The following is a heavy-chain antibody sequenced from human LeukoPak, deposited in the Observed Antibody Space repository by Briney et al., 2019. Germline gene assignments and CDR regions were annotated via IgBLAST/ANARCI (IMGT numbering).Heavy chain of an antibody. V-gene: IGHV3-30*18. D-gene: IGHD2-15*01. Sequence: GGSLRLSCAASEFTFSSYGMHWVRQAPGKGLEWVAVASYDGSNKYYADSVKGRFTISRDNSKNTLYLQMDSLRAEDTAVYYCAKDLSGLRSCPIRRCYYAMDVWGQGTTVIVSS. CDR2: ASYDGSNK. CDR1: EFTFSSYG. J-gene: IGHJ6*02. CDR3: AKDLSGLRSCPIRRCYYAMDV.